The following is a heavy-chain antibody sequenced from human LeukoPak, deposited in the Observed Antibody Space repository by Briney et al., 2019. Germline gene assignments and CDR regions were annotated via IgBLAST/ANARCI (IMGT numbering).Heavy chain of an antibody. CDR2: ISAYNGNT. V-gene: IGHV1-18*01. CDR3: ARDPSPYYDFWSGYYPYYFDY. D-gene: IGHD3-3*01. CDR1: GGTFSSYA. Sequence: ASVKVSCKASGGTFSSYAISWVRQAPGQGLEWMGWISAYNGNTNYAQKLQGRVTMTTDTSTSTAYMELRSLRSDDTAVYYCARDPSPYYDFWSGYYPYYFDYWGQGTLVTVSS. J-gene: IGHJ4*02.